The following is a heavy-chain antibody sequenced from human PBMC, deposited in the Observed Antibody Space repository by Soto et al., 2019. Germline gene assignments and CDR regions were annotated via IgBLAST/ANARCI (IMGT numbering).Heavy chain of an antibody. V-gene: IGHV3-64D*08. CDR3: VKDISEDGAFDI. Sequence: GGSLRLSCSASGVTCINYAIHWVRQAPGKGLEYVSAISSNGGSTYYADSVKGRFTISRDNSKNTLYLQMSSLRAEDTAVYYCVKDISEDGAFDIWGQGTMVTVSS. D-gene: IGHD3-9*01. CDR2: ISSNGGST. J-gene: IGHJ3*02. CDR1: GVTCINYA.